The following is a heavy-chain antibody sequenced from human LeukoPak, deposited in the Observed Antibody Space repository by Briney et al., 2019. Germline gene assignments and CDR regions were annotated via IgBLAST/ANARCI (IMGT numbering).Heavy chain of an antibody. V-gene: IGHV4-34*01. CDR1: GGSFSGYY. CDR2: INHSGNT. Sequence: SETLSLTCAVYGGSFSGYYWSWIRQPPGKGLEWIGEINHSGNTNSNPSLKSRVTMSVDTSKNQFSLKLSSQTAADTAMYYCARREPHGDYGGKIRYYYYMDVWGKGTTITISS. CDR3: ARREPHGDYGGKIRYYYYMDV. J-gene: IGHJ6*03. D-gene: IGHD4-23*01.